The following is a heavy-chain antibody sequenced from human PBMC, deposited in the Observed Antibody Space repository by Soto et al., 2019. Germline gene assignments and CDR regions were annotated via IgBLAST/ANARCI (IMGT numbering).Heavy chain of an antibody. Sequence: SETLSLTCTVSGGSISSYYWSWIRQPPGKGLEWIGYIYYSGSTNYNPSLKSRVTISVDTSKNQFSLKLSSVTAADTAVYYCSIDYGYSYGYTLDLWGQGTLVTGSS. D-gene: IGHD5-18*01. CDR3: SIDYGYSYGYTLDL. V-gene: IGHV4-59*01. CDR2: IYYSGST. J-gene: IGHJ4*02. CDR1: GGSISSYY.